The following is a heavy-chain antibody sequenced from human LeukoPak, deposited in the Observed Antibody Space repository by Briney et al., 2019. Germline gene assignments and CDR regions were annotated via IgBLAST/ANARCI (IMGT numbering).Heavy chain of an antibody. CDR2: IYYSGST. D-gene: IGHD3-10*01. V-gene: IGHV4-59*11. CDR3: ARLYYYGSGNYSYYFDY. CDR1: GGSISSHY. J-gene: IGHJ4*02. Sequence: PSETLSLTCTVSGGSISSHYWSWIRQPPGKGLEWIGYIYYSGSTNYNPSLKSRVTISVDTSKNQFSLKLSSVTAADTAVYYCARLYYYGSGNYSYYFDYWGQGTLVTVSS.